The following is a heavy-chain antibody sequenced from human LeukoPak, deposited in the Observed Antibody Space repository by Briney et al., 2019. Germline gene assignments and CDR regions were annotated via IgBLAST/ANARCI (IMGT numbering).Heavy chain of an antibody. Sequence: LRLSCAASGFTFDDYAMHWIRQPPGKGLEWIGYIYYSGSTNYNPSLKSRVTISVDTSKNQFSLKLSSVTAADTAVYYCAREEIRSWFDPWGQGTLVTVSS. V-gene: IGHV4-59*01. CDR3: AREEIRSWFDP. CDR2: IYYSGST. D-gene: IGHD5-24*01. J-gene: IGHJ5*02. CDR1: GFTFDDYA.